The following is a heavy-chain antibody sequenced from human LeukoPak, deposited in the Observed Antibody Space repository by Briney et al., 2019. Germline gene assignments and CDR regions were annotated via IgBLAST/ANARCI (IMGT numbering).Heavy chain of an antibody. D-gene: IGHD5-18*01. CDR1: GFTFSSYG. V-gene: IGHV3-30*18. CDR2: ISFDGGKK. CDR3: AKGRQQWWTFDVIDN. Sequence: GGPLTLSCAASGFTFSSYGMHGLRQAPGKGLEWVALISFDGGKKHYADSVKGRFTISRDNSKNTLYLQMNSLTPDDTAVYYCAKGRQQWWTFDVIDNWGQGTMVFVSS. J-gene: IGHJ3*02.